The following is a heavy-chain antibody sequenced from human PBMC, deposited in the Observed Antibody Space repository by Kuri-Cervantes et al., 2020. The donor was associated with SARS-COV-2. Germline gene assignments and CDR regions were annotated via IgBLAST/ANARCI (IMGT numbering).Heavy chain of an antibody. D-gene: IGHD3-3*01. V-gene: IGHV1-8*02. J-gene: IGHJ5*02. CDR2: MNPNSGNT. CDR3: ARGPAFSLRPIITIFGVVRPYNWFDP. CDR1: GYTFTSYG. Sequence: ASVKVSCKASGYTFTSYGINWVRQATGQGLEWMGWMNPNSGNTGYAQKFQGRVTMTRNTSIRTAYMELSSLRSEDTAVYYCARGPAFSLRPIITIFGVVRPYNWFDPWGQGTLVTVSS.